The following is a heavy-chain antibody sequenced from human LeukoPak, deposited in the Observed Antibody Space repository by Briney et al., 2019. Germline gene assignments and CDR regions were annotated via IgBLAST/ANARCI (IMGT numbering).Heavy chain of an antibody. CDR3: VRDIIDWGTIDY. V-gene: IGHV3-7*01. J-gene: IGHJ4*02. Sequence: GGSLRLPCAASGFTFSSYEMNWVRQAPGKGLEWVANIKQDGSEKYYVDSVKGRFTISRDNAKNSLYLQMNSLRAEDTAVYYCVRDIIDWGTIDYWGQGTLVTVSS. D-gene: IGHD3-16*01. CDR1: GFTFSSYE. CDR2: IKQDGSEK.